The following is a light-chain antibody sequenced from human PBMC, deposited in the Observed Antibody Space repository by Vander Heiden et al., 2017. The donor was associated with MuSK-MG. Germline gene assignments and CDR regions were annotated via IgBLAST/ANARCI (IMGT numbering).Light chain of an antibody. V-gene: IGKV4-1*01. CDR3: QQYYSIPPT. CDR1: QSVLYSSNNKNY. J-gene: IGKJ2*01. CDR2: WAS. Sequence: DIVMTQSPDSLAVSLGERATINCKSSQSVLYSSNNKNYLAWYQQKPGQPPKLLIYWASTRESGVPDRFSGSGSGTVFTLTISSLQAEDVAVYYCQQYYSIPPTFGQGTKLEIK.